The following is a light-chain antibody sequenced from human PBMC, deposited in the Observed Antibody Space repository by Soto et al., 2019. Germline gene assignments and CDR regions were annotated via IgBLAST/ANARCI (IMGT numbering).Light chain of an antibody. J-gene: IGLJ2*01. V-gene: IGLV2-8*01. CDR2: EVS. CDR3: SSFAGGNNLL. Sequence: QSALTQPPSASGSPGQSVTISCTGTSSDVGGYNFVSWYQQHPGKAPKLLIYEVSKRPSGVPDRFSGSKSDNTASLTVSGLQAEDEAEYYCSSFAGGNNLLFGGGTQLTVL. CDR1: SSDVGGYNF.